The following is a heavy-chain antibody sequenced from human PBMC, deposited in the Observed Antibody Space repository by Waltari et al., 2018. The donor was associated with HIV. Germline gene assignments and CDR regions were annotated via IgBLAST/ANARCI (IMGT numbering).Heavy chain of an antibody. CDR3: AKERVVIPYYYGMDV. Sequence: QVQLVESGGGVVQPGRSLRLSCAASGFTFSSYGMHWVRQAPGKGLEWVAVISYDGSNKYYADSVKGRFTISRDNSKNTLYLQMNSLRAEDTAVYYCAKERVVIPYYYGMDVWGQGTTVTVSS. CDR1: GFTFSSYG. CDR2: ISYDGSNK. D-gene: IGHD3-3*01. J-gene: IGHJ6*02. V-gene: IGHV3-30*18.